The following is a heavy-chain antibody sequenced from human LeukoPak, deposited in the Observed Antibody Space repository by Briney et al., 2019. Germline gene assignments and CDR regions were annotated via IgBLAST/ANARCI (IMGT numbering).Heavy chain of an antibody. CDR1: GGSISSYY. J-gene: IGHJ4*02. CDR3: ARSEMGGYTFDH. D-gene: IGHD5-24*01. CDR2: IDYSWST. Sequence: SETLSLTCTVSGGSISSYYWSWIRQPPGKGLEYIGYIDYSWSTNYNPSLKSRVTISVDRSKNQFSLKVSSVTAADTAVYYCARSEMGGYTFDHWGQGTLVTVSS. V-gene: IGHV4-59*01.